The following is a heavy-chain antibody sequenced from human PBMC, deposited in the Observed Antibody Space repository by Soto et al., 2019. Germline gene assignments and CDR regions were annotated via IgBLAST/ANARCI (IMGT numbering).Heavy chain of an antibody. D-gene: IGHD2-2*01. V-gene: IGHV1-24*01. CDR1: GYPLTELS. CDR2: FDPEDGET. Sequence: GASVKVSCKVSGYPLTELSMHWVRQAPGKGLEWMGGFDPEDGETMYAQKFQGRVTMTEDTSTDTTYMELTSLRSEDTAVYYCATDLAIVLPATRNYFDYWGQGTLVTVSS. CDR3: ATDLAIVLPATRNYFDY. J-gene: IGHJ4*02.